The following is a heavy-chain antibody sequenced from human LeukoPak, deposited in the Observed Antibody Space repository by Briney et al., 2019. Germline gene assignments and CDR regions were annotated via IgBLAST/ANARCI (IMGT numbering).Heavy chain of an antibody. CDR2: IYYSGST. V-gene: IGHV4-59*08. D-gene: IGHD1-20*01. J-gene: IGHJ4*02. CDR3: AATRYNWNDPGYYFDY. CDR1: GGSISSYY. Sequence: SETLSLTCTVSGGSISSYYWSWIRQPPGKGLEWIGNIYYSGSTDYGPSLKSRVTISVDTFKIQFSLNLSSATAADTAVYYCAATRYNWNDPGYYFDYWGQGTLVTVSS.